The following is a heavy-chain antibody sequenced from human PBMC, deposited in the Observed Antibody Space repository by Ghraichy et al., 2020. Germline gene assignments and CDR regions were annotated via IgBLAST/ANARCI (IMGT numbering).Heavy chain of an antibody. CDR1: GFTFSSYW. J-gene: IGHJ3*02. V-gene: IGHV3-74*01. CDR3: ARDGYSGSYYQISDAFDI. Sequence: GGSLRLSCAASGFTFSSYWMHWVRQAPGKGLVWVSRINSDGSSTSYADSVKGRFTISRDNAKNTLYLQMNSLRAEDTAVYYCARDGYSGSYYQISDAFDIWGQGTMVTVSS. CDR2: INSDGSST. D-gene: IGHD1-26*01.